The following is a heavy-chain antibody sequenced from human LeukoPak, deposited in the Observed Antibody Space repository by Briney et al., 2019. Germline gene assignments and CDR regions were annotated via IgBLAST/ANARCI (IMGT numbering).Heavy chain of an antibody. V-gene: IGHV3-23*01. J-gene: IGHJ4*02. D-gene: IGHD2-15*01. Sequence: QPGGSLRLSCAASGFTFSSYAMSWVCQAPGKGLEWVSTISSSGGSTYYADSVKGRFNISRDNSKNTLYLQMSSLRAEDTAVYFCAKGRGYCSGGNCYTDYWGQGTLVTVSS. CDR1: GFTFSSYA. CDR2: ISSSGGST. CDR3: AKGRGYCSGGNCYTDY.